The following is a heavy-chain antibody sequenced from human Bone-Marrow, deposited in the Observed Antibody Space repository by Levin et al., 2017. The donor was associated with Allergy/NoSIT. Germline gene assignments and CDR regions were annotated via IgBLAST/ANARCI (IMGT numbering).Heavy chain of an antibody. CDR2: IKSDGSDA. CDR3: ARRSRYCTSTNCLSPRAYYMDV. CDR1: GFTFSSYW. V-gene: IGHV3-74*01. D-gene: IGHD2-2*01. Sequence: HSGGSLRLSCAASGFTFSSYWMHWVRQGPGKGLVWVSRIKSDGSDAIYADSVKGRFTISRDNAKSTLYLQMNSLRAEDTAVYYCARRSRYCTSTNCLSPRAYYMDVWGKGTTVTVSS. J-gene: IGHJ6*03.